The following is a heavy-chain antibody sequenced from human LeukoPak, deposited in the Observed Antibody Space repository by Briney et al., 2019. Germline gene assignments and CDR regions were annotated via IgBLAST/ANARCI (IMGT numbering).Heavy chain of an antibody. V-gene: IGHV3-23*01. J-gene: IGHJ4*02. CDR2: ISGSGGST. Sequence: PGGSLRLSCAASGFTFSNYPMSWVRQAPGKGLEWVSAISGSGGSTYYADSVKGRFTISRDNSKNTLYLQMNSLRAEDTAVYYCAKDSGSYFSYWGQGTLVTVSS. CDR1: GFTFSNYP. CDR3: AKDSGSYFSY. D-gene: IGHD1-26*01.